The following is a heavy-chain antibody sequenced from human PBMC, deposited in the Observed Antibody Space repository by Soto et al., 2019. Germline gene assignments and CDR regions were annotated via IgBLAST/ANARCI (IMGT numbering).Heavy chain of an antibody. J-gene: IGHJ4*02. D-gene: IGHD3-22*01. V-gene: IGHV3-48*02. CDR1: GFSFSSHS. CDR3: AKGIYYYDSSGYYYY. Sequence: TGGSLRLSCAASGFSFSSHSMKWVRQAPGKGLEWVSYISSSGSTIYYADSVKGRFTISRDNAKNSLYLQMNSLRDDDTAVYYCAKGIYYYDSSGYYYYWGQGTLVTVSS. CDR2: ISSSGSTI.